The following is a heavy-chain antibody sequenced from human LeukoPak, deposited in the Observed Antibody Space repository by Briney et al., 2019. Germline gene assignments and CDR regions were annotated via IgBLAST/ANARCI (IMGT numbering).Heavy chain of an antibody. Sequence: GGSLRLSCAASGFTFDGYAMHWVRQAPGKGLEWVSLISWDGGSTYYADSVEGRFTISRDNSKNSLYLQMNSLRAEDTALYYCAKDATYYYDSSGYYPDYWGQGTLVTVSS. J-gene: IGHJ4*02. CDR2: ISWDGGST. CDR3: AKDATYYYDSSGYYPDY. V-gene: IGHV3-43D*03. CDR1: GFTFDGYA. D-gene: IGHD3-22*01.